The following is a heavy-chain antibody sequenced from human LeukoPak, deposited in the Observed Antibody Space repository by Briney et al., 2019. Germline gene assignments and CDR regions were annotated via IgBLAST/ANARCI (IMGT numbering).Heavy chain of an antibody. CDR1: GFIFSTYA. CDR2: ISGNDGST. D-gene: IGHD6-19*01. J-gene: IGHJ4*02. CDR3: AKHSGSSGWYNDY. Sequence: GGYLRLSCAVSGFIFSTYAMTWVRQAPGKGLEWVSSISGNDGSTYNADSVKGRFTISRDNSKNTLYLQMNSLRADDTAVYYCAKHSGSSGWYNDYWGQGTLVTVSS. V-gene: IGHV3-23*01.